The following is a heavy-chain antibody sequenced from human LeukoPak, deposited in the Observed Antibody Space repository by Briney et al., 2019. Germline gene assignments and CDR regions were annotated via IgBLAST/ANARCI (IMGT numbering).Heavy chain of an antibody. D-gene: IGHD1-26*01. CDR3: ARDRLSAAGGWDLVFDY. CDR2: ISPYNGNT. Sequence: ASVNVSCKASGYTFPSYGISWVRQAPGQGLEWMGWISPYNGNTDYAQKLQGRVTMTTDTSTSTAYVELRSLRSDDTAVYYCARDRLSAAGGWDLVFDYWGQGTLVTVSS. CDR1: GYTFPSYG. V-gene: IGHV1-18*01. J-gene: IGHJ4*02.